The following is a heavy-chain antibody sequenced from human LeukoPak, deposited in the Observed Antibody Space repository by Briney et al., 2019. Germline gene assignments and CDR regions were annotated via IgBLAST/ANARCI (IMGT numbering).Heavy chain of an antibody. CDR1: GFTFDDYG. CDR2: INWNGGST. D-gene: IGHD1-14*01. J-gene: IGHJ6*03. V-gene: IGHV3-20*04. Sequence: PGGSLRLSCAASGFTFDDYGTSWVRQAPGKGLEWVSGINWNGGSTVYADSVKGRFTISRDNARNSLYLQMNSLRAEDTALYYCAKETSTGTTMDVWGIGTTVTVSS. CDR3: AKETSTGTTMDV.